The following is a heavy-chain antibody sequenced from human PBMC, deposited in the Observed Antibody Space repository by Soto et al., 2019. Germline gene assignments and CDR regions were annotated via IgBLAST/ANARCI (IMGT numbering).Heavy chain of an antibody. V-gene: IGHV3-30*18. CDR3: AKDRAYSSSWPYYYYGMDV. D-gene: IGHD6-13*01. CDR2: ISYDGSNK. CDR1: GFTFSSYG. Sequence: QVQLVESGGGVVQPGRSLRLSCAASGFTFSSYGMHWVRQAPGKGLEWVAVISYDGSNKYYADSVKGRFTISRDNSKNTLYLQMNSLRAEDTAVYYWAKDRAYSSSWPYYYYGMDVWGQGTTVTVSS. J-gene: IGHJ6*02.